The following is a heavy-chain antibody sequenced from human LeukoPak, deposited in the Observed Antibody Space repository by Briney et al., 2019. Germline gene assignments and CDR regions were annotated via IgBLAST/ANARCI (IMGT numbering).Heavy chain of an antibody. Sequence: PSETLSLTCAVYGGSFSGYHWSWIRQPPGKGLEWIGEINHSGSTNYNPSLKSRVTISVDTSKNQFSLKLSSVTAADTAVYYCARVSSYYLDYWGQGTLVTVSS. CDR3: ARVSSYYLDY. CDR2: INHSGST. J-gene: IGHJ4*02. V-gene: IGHV4-34*01. CDR1: GGSFSGYH. D-gene: IGHD3-22*01.